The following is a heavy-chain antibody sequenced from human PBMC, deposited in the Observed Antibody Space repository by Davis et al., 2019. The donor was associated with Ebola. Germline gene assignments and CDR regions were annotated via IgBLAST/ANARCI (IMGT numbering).Heavy chain of an antibody. CDR2: IWYDGSNK. D-gene: IGHD1-14*01. V-gene: IGHV3-33*08. Sequence: GGSLRLSCVASGFNFRTYSMHWVRQAPGKGLEWVAVIWYDGSNKYYADSVKGRFTISRDNSKNTLYLQMNSLRAEDTAVYYCAGVPLGRYYFDYWGQGTLVTVSS. CDR3: AGVPLGRYYFDY. CDR1: GFNFRTYS. J-gene: IGHJ4*02.